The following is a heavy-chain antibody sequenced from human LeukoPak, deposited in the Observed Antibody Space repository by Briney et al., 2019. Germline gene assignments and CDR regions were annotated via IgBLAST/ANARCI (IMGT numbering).Heavy chain of an antibody. CDR1: GGSISSYY. Sequence: PSETLSLTCTVSGGSISSYYWSWIWQPAGKGLEWIGHIYNSGSTNYNPSLKGRVTMSVATSKNQFSLHLSSVTAADTAVYYCARSAFLVTAPGLYYFDYWGQGTLVAVSS. CDR2: IYNSGST. D-gene: IGHD6-13*01. CDR3: ARSAFLVTAPGLYYFDY. J-gene: IGHJ4*02. V-gene: IGHV4-4*07.